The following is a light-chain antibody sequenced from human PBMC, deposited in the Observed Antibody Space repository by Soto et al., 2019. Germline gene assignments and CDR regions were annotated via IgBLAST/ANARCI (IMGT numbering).Light chain of an antibody. CDR1: QSPSVSY. Sequence: IVFTQSPATLAFCAVKMAALSCRASQSPSVSYLAWYQQKPGQDPRILIYDGSTRATGIPDRFSGSGSGTDFTLTISRLEPEDFAVYYCQQYGSSQWTFGQGTKVDIK. CDR3: QQYGSSQWT. V-gene: IGKV3-20*01. J-gene: IGKJ1*01. CDR2: DGS.